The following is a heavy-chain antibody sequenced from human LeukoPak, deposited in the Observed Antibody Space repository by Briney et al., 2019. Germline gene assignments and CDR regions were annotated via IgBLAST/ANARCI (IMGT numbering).Heavy chain of an antibody. Sequence: PSETLSLTCTVSGYSISSGYYWGRIRQPPGKGLEWIGSIYYSGSTYYNPSLKSRVTISVDTSKNQFSLKLSSVTAADTAVYYCARDTSNWNYGPSTRNYYDSSGYPPFDYWGQGTLVTVSS. CDR1: GYSISSGYY. D-gene: IGHD3-22*01. CDR3: ARDTSNWNYGPSTRNYYDSSGYPPFDY. J-gene: IGHJ4*02. V-gene: IGHV4-38-2*02. CDR2: IYYSGST.